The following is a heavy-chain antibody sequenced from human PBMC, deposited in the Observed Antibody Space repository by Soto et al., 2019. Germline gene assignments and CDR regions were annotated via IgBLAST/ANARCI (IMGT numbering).Heavy chain of an antibody. D-gene: IGHD6-13*01. Sequence: GASVKVSCKASGYTFTGYYMHWVRQAPGQGLEWMGWINPTGGGTNYAQKFQGRVTLTRDTSTSTVYMQLSSLRFEDTAVYYCARDLAAGDYWGQGTLVTVSS. CDR1: GYTFTGYY. CDR2: INPTGGGT. V-gene: IGHV1-2*02. J-gene: IGHJ4*02. CDR3: ARDLAAGDY.